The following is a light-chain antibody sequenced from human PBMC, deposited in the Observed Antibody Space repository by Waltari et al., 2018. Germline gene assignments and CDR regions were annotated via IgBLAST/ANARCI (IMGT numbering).Light chain of an antibody. J-gene: IGKJ3*01. V-gene: IGKV1-39*01. CDR2: ATS. Sequence: DIQVTQSPSSLSASVGDRVTITCRPSQSMSSFLNLYQQRPGQAPRLLISATSNLQSGVPSRFSGSGSGADCTLTINSLQPEDFATYYCLQSYSLSLFTFGPGTRVDIK. CDR1: QSMSSF. CDR3: LQSYSLSLFT.